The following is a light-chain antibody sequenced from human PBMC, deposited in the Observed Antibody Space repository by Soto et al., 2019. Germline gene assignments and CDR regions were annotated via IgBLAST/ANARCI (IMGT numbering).Light chain of an antibody. CDR1: QRISGY. V-gene: IGKV3-11*01. CDR3: QQRSNLPVT. CDR2: DAS. J-gene: IGKJ5*01. Sequence: SPVILSLSQRQRATLSCMASQRISGYLAWYQQRPGQAPRLLIYDASNRATGIPARFSGSGSGTDFTLTISSLEPEDFAVYYCQQRSNLPVTLGQGRLSEIK.